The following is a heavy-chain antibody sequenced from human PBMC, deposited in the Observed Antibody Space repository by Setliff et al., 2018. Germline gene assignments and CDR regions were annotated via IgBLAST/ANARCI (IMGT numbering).Heavy chain of an antibody. CDR3: ARTFTGRYFDL. CDR2: VYYSGTT. Sequence: SETLSLTCTVSDFSVGSVYYWGWIRQSPGKGLEWIASVYYSGTTYYNPSLESRVTMSVDTSKNQFSLNLSSVSTADTAVYYCARTFTGRYFDLWGRGTLVTVSS. J-gene: IGHJ2*01. V-gene: IGHV4-38-2*02. CDR1: DFSVGSVYY.